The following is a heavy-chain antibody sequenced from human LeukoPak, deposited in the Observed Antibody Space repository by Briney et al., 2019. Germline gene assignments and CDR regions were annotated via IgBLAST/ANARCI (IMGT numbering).Heavy chain of an antibody. V-gene: IGHV1-46*01. D-gene: IGHD2-15*01. Sequence: ASVKVSCKASGYTFTTYYMHWVRQAPGQGLEWMGIINPSGGSTSYVKKFQGRVTMTGDASISTAYMELSRLRSDDTAVYYCARPYCGGGSCHDYFDYWGQGTLVTVSS. CDR1: GYTFTTYY. CDR3: ARPYCGGGSCHDYFDY. J-gene: IGHJ4*02. CDR2: INPSGGST.